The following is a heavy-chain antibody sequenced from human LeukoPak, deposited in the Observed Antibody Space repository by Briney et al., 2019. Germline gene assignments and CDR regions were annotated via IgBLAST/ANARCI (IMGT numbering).Heavy chain of an antibody. CDR3: ARTDWYHNDH. J-gene: IGHJ4*02. V-gene: IGHV3-74*01. CDR2: INNDGTNT. D-gene: IGHD3-9*01. CDR1: GFPFSVYW. Sequence: GGSLKLSCTASGFPFSVYWMHWVRQAPGRGLMWVSRINNDGTNTIYADSVKGRFTISRDNAKNTLYLQMSSLRAEDTAVYYCARTDWYHNDHWGQGTLVTVSS.